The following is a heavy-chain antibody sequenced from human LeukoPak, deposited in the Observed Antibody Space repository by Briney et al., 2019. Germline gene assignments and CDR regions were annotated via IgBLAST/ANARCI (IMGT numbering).Heavy chain of an antibody. V-gene: IGHV3-9*01. D-gene: IGHD2-15*01. Sequence: GGSLGLSGAASGFTFDDYAMHWVRQAPGKGLEWVSGISWNSGGIAYADSVKGRFTISRDNARNSLYLQMNSLRAEDTALYYCAKDSGVAATGYGMDVWGQGTTVTVSS. CDR1: GFTFDDYA. J-gene: IGHJ6*02. CDR3: AKDSGVAATGYGMDV. CDR2: ISWNSGGI.